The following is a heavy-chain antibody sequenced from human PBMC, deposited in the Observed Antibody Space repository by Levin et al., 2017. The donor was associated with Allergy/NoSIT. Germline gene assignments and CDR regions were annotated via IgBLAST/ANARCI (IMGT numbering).Heavy chain of an antibody. CDR3: ARQLGHNFGLNAFDI. V-gene: IGHV3-23*01. D-gene: IGHD5-18*01. CDR1: GFTFSNFA. CDR2: LSGVST. Sequence: GESLKISCAASGFTFSNFAMSWIRQAPGKGLEWVSVLSGVSTYYADSAKGRFTISRDNSKNTLFLQMNSLRAEDTAVYYCARQLGHNFGLNAFDIWGQGTMVTVSS. J-gene: IGHJ3*02.